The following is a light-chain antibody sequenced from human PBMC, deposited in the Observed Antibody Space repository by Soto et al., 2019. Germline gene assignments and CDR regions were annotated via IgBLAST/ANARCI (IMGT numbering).Light chain of an antibody. J-gene: IGKJ1*01. CDR2: DAS. CDR3: QQHNSYPWT. Sequence: DIQMTQSPSTLSAYVGDRVIITCGASQRISSWLAWYQQKPGKAPKLLIYDASTLESGVPSRFSGSGSGTEFTLTISSLQPDDFATYYCQQHNSYPWTFGQGTKVDIK. CDR1: QRISSW. V-gene: IGKV1-5*01.